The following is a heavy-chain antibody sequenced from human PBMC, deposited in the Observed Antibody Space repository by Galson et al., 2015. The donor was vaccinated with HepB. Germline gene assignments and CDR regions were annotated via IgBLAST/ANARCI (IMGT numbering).Heavy chain of an antibody. J-gene: IGHJ3*02. CDR1: GFTFSSYA. V-gene: IGHV3-23*01. CDR2: ISGSGGST. Sequence: SLRLSCAASGFTFSSYAMSWVRRAPGKGLEWVSAISGSGGSTNYADSVKGRFTISRDNSKNTLYLQMNSLRAEDTAVYYCAKDPRDDYNNRGAFDIWGQGTMVTVSS. CDR3: AKDPRDDYNNRGAFDI. D-gene: IGHD5-24*01.